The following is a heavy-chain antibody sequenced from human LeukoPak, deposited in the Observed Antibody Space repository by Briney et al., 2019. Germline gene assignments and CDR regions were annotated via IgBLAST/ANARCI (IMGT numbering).Heavy chain of an antibody. CDR2: IIAIFGTA. Sequence: SVKVSCKASGGTFSSYAISWVRQARGQGLEWMGGIIAIFGTANYAQKFQGRVTITTDESTSTAYMELSSLRSEDTAVYYCARAARSLYYDSSGYLLGYWGQGTLVTVSS. CDR1: GGTFSSYA. CDR3: ARAARSLYYDSSGYLLGY. J-gene: IGHJ4*02. D-gene: IGHD3-22*01. V-gene: IGHV1-69*05.